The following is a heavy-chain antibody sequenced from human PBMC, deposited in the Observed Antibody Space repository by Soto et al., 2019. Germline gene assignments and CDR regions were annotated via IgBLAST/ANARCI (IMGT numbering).Heavy chain of an antibody. CDR1: GFTFSNYG. Sequence: QVQLVESGGGVVQPGRSLRLSCAASGFTFSNYGIHWVRQAPGKGLEWVAVIWYDGSTKYYADSVKGRFTISRDNSKNTLYLQMNSLRAEDTAVYYCARGIGGSYWWFDPWGQGTLVTISS. D-gene: IGHD1-26*01. CDR3: ARGIGGSYWWFDP. V-gene: IGHV3-33*01. CDR2: IWYDGSTK. J-gene: IGHJ5*02.